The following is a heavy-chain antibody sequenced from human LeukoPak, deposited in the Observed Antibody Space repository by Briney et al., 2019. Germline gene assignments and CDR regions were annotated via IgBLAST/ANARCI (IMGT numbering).Heavy chain of an antibody. CDR3: ARVDRITIFGVVS. D-gene: IGHD3-3*01. J-gene: IGHJ5*02. Sequence: SETLSLTCTVSSGSINSDYWSWIRQPAGKGLEWIGRIYISGSTNYNPSLKSRVTMSVDTPKNQFSLKLSSVTAADTAVYYCARVDRITIFGVVSWGQGTLVTVSS. CDR1: SGSINSDY. V-gene: IGHV4-4*07. CDR2: IYISGST.